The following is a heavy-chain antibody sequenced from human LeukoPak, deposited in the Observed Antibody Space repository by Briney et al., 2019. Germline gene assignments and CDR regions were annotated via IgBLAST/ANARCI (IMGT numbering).Heavy chain of an antibody. Sequence: GGSLRLSCAASGFTFSSYWMHWVRQPPGKGLVWVSRINSDGSSTSYADSVKGRFTISRDNAKNTLYLQMNSLRAEDTAVYYCATNMYYDFWSGYYNDYWGQGTLVTVSS. J-gene: IGHJ4*02. D-gene: IGHD3-3*01. V-gene: IGHV3-74*01. CDR3: ATNMYYDFWSGYYNDY. CDR1: GFTFSSYW. CDR2: INSDGSST.